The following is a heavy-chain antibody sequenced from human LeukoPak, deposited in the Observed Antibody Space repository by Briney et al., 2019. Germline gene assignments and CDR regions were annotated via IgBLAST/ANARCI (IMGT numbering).Heavy chain of an antibody. CDR1: GYTFTSYG. CDR2: ISAYNGNT. Sequence: GSVQVSCKASGYTFTSYGISWVRQAPGQGLEWMGWISAYNGNTNYAQKLQGRVTMTTDTSTSTAYMELRSLRSDDTAVYYCARDPEIDYDILTGWFDYWGQGTLVTVSS. CDR3: ARDPEIDYDILTGWFDY. J-gene: IGHJ4*02. D-gene: IGHD3-9*01. V-gene: IGHV1-18*01.